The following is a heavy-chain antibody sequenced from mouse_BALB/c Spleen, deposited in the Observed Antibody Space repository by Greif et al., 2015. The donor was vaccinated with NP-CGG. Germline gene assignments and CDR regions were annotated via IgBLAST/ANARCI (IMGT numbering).Heavy chain of an antibody. V-gene: IGHV1-14*01. CDR2: INPYNDGT. J-gene: IGHJ4*01. CDR1: GYTFTSYV. CDR3: ARENYPLYYAMDY. Sequence: VQLQQPGPELVKPGASVKMSCKASGYTFTSYVMHWVKQKPGQGLEWIGYINPYNDGTKYNEKFKGKATLTSDKSSSTAYMELSSLTSEDSAVYYCARENYPLYYAMDYWGQGTSVTVSS. D-gene: IGHD2-1*01.